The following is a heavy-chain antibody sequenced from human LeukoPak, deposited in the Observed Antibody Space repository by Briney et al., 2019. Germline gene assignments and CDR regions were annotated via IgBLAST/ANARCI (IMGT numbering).Heavy chain of an antibody. V-gene: IGHV3-23*01. J-gene: IGHJ4*02. CDR3: AKSGIAVAGTYY. Sequence: GGSLRLSCAASGFTFSSYAMSWVRQAPGKGLEWVSAISGSGGSTYYADSVKGRFTISRDNSKNTLYLQMNSLSAEATAVYYCAKSGIAVAGTYYWGQGTLVTVSS. CDR2: ISGSGGST. D-gene: IGHD6-19*01. CDR1: GFTFSSYA.